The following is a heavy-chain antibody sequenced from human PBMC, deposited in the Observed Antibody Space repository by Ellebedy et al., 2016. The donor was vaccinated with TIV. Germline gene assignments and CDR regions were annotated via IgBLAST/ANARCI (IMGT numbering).Heavy chain of an antibody. CDR3: AAAGRPYDYNSMDV. CDR2: IGTVHDT. J-gene: IGHJ6*02. D-gene: IGHD3-10*01. Sequence: GGSLRLSCAASGFTFSSYDMHWVRQAPGKGLEWVSLIGTVHDTYYAASVKGRFTISRENARNSLYLQMNTLRAEDTAVYYCAAAGRPYDYNSMDVWGQGTTVTVS. V-gene: IGHV3-13*01. CDR1: GFTFSSYD.